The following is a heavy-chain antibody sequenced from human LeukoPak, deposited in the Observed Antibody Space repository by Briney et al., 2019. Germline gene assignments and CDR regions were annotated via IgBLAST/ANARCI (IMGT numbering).Heavy chain of an antibody. J-gene: IGHJ4*02. Sequence: GSLRLSCAASGFTFNRHWMYWVRQAPGKGPVWLSRINSDGSSISYADSVKGRFTISRDNAKNTLFLQMNSLSVDDTAVYYCASRTYEDYFDYWGQGALVTVSS. CDR2: INSDGSSI. V-gene: IGHV3-74*01. CDR3: ASRTYEDYFDY. D-gene: IGHD5-12*01. CDR1: GFTFNRHW.